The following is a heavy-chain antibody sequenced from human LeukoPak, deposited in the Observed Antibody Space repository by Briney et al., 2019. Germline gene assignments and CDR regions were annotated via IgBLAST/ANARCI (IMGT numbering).Heavy chain of an antibody. Sequence: KPSETLSLTCTVSGGSISSYYWSWIRQPPGKGLEWIGYIYYSGSTNYNPSLKSRVTISVDTSKNQFSLKLSSVTAADTAVYYCARDGGGYSGYDDAFDIWGQGTMVTVSS. V-gene: IGHV4-59*01. CDR2: IYYSGST. D-gene: IGHD5-12*01. CDR1: GGSISSYY. CDR3: ARDGGGYSGYDDAFDI. J-gene: IGHJ3*02.